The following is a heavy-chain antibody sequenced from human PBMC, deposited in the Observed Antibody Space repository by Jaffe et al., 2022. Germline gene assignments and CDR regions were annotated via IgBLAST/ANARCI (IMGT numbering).Heavy chain of an antibody. D-gene: IGHD3-16*02. J-gene: IGHJ6*03. V-gene: IGHV3-49*04. CDR1: GFTFGDYA. CDR3: TRDHYDDYVWGSYRPPYYYYYMDV. Sequence: EVQLVESGGGLVQPGRSLRLSCTASGFTFGDYAMSWVRQAPGKGLEWVGFIRSKAYGGTTEYAASVKGRFTISRDDSKSIAYLQMNSLKTEDTAVYYCTRDHYDDYVWGSYRPPYYYYYMDVWGKGTTVTVSS. CDR2: IRSKAYGGTT.